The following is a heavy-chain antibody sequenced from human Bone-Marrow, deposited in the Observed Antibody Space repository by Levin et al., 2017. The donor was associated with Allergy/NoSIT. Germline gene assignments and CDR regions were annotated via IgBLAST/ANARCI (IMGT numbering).Heavy chain of an antibody. J-gene: IGHJ4*02. D-gene: IGHD6-19*01. Sequence: PGGSLRLSCAASGFTFSSYGMHWVRQAPGKGLEWVAVISYDGSNKYYADSVKGRFTISRDNSKNTLYLQMNSLRAEDTAVYYCAKDSQGIAGFLVGYSSGWTPLGGVYWGQGTLVTVSS. CDR2: ISYDGSNK. V-gene: IGHV3-30*18. CDR3: AKDSQGIAGFLVGYSSGWTPLGGVY. CDR1: GFTFSSYG.